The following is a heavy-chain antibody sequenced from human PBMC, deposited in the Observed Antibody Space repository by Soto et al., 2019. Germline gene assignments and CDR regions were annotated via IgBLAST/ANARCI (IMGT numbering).Heavy chain of an antibody. J-gene: IGHJ4*02. D-gene: IGHD6-13*01. CDR2: IIPILGIA. V-gene: IGHV1-69*02. CDR1: GGTFSSYT. CDR3: ARGGQQQLAQSFVY. Sequence: QVQLVQSGAEVKKPGSSVKVSCKASGGTFSSYTISWVRQAPGQGLEWMGRIIPILGIANYAQKLQGRVTTTADKSTSTAYMELSSLRSEDTAVYYCARGGQQQLAQSFVYWGQGTLVTVSS.